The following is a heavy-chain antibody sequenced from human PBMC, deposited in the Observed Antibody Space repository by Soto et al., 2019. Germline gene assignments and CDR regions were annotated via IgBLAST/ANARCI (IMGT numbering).Heavy chain of an antibody. CDR1: GYTFTSYY. D-gene: IGHD2-15*01. CDR2: INPSGGST. CDR3: ARERSPQYCSGGSCYNAFDI. J-gene: IGHJ3*02. Sequence: ASVKVSCKASGYTFTSYYMHCVRQAPGQGLEWMGIINPSGGSTSYAQKFQGRVTMTRDTSTSTVYMELSSLRSEDTAVYYCARERSPQYCSGGSCYNAFDIWGQGTMVTVSS. V-gene: IGHV1-46*03.